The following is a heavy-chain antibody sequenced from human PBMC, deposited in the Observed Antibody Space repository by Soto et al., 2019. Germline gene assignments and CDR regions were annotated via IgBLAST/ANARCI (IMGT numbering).Heavy chain of an antibody. J-gene: IGHJ6*02. CDR2: ISPYTGDT. CDR3: AMVDNYVTPTPQDV. D-gene: IGHD3-16*01. V-gene: IGHV1-18*01. CDR1: GYIFVNYG. Sequence: QVQLVQSGDEMKKPGASVRVSCKASGYIFVNYGIAWVRQAPGQGLEWMGWISPYTGDTHSASKVQGRLTMTTDTSTSTAYMDLGSLPSDDTAVYYCAMVDNYVTPTPQDVWGQWTTVTVSS.